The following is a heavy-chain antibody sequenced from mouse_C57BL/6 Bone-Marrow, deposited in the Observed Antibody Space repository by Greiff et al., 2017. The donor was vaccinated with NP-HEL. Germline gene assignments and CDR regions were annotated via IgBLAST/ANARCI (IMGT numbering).Heavy chain of an antibody. Sequence: QVHVKQSGAELVRPGASVKLSCKASGYTFTDYYINWVKQRPGQGLEWIARIYPGSGNTYYNEKFKGKATLTAEKSSSTAYMQLSSLTSEDSAVYFCARGAYYYGSSYAMDYWGQGTSVTVSS. J-gene: IGHJ4*01. V-gene: IGHV1-76*01. CDR1: GYTFTDYY. CDR2: IYPGSGNT. D-gene: IGHD1-1*01. CDR3: ARGAYYYGSSYAMDY.